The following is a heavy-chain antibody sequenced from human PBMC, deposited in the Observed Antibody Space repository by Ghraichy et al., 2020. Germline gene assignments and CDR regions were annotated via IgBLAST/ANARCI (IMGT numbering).Heavy chain of an antibody. CDR1: GYSFTSYW. J-gene: IGHJ4*02. V-gene: IGHV5-51*01. D-gene: IGHD3-16*01. CDR3: ARLGARIGGNRVGLSPLPGAPFDY. CDR2: IYPGDSDT. Sequence: GESLNISCKGSGYSFTSYWIGWVRQMPGKGLEWMGIIYPGDSDTRYSPSFQGQVTISANKSISTAYLQWSSLKASDTAMYYCARLGARIGGNRVGLSPLPGAPFDYWGQGTLVTVSS.